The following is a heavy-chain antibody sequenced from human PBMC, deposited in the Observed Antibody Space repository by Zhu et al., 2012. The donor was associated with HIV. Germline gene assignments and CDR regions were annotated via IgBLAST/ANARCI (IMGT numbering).Heavy chain of an antibody. CDR1: GGSISSHY. CDR2: IYYSGST. V-gene: IGHV4-59*11. Sequence: QVQLQESGPGLVKPSETLSLTCTVSGGSISSHYWSWIRQPPGKGLEWIGYIYYSGSTNYNPSLKSRVTISVDTSKNQFSLKLGSVTAADTAVYYCAREPVTPYYYYGMDVWGQGTTVTVSS. CDR3: AREPVTPYYYYGMDV. J-gene: IGHJ6*02. D-gene: IGHD4-23*01.